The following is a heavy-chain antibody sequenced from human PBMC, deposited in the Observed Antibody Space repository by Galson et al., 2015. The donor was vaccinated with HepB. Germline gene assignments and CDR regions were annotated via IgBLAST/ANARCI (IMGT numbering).Heavy chain of an antibody. Sequence: SVKVSCKASGGTFSSYAISWVRQAPGQGLEWMGGIIPIFGTANYAQKFQGRVTITADESTSTAYMELSSLRSEDTAVYYCARVPPFLGYCGGDCYFSWFDPWGQGTLVTVSS. CDR2: IIPIFGTA. J-gene: IGHJ5*02. D-gene: IGHD2-21*02. CDR3: ARVPPFLGYCGGDCYFSWFDP. CDR1: GGTFSSYA. V-gene: IGHV1-69*13.